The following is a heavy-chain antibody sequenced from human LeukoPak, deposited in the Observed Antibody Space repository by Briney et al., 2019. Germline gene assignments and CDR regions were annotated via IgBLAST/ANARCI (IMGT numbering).Heavy chain of an antibody. V-gene: IGHV3-23*01. CDR1: GFTFSSYG. J-gene: IGHJ4*02. Sequence: GGSLRLSCAASGFTFSSYGMSWVRQAPGKGLEWVSAISGSGGSTYYADSVKGRFTISRDNSKNTLYLQMNSLRAEDTAVYYCAKDPSNYYGSGSYYNDDYWGQGTLVTVSS. CDR3: AKDPSNYYGSGSYYNDDY. D-gene: IGHD3-10*01. CDR2: ISGSGGST.